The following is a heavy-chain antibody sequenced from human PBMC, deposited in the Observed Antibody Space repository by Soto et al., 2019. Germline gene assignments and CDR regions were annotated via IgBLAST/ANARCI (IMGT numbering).Heavy chain of an antibody. Sequence: EVQLVESGGGLVKPGGSLRLSCAASGFTFSNAWMSWVRQAPGKGLEWVGRIKSKTDGGTTDYAAPVKGRFTISRDDSKNTLYLQMNSLKTEDTAVYYCTTSGVVVIAITAFDIWGQGTMVTVSS. D-gene: IGHD2-21*01. CDR1: GFTFSNAW. V-gene: IGHV3-15*01. J-gene: IGHJ3*02. CDR3: TTSGVVVIAITAFDI. CDR2: IKSKTDGGTT.